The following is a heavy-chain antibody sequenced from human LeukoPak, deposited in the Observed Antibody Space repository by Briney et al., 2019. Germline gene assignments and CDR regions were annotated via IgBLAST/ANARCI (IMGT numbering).Heavy chain of an antibody. CDR1: GGSLTGYF. J-gene: IGHJ4*02. CDR2: VFYSGNT. Sequence: SETLSLTSTVSGGSLTGYFWSWIRQPPGKGLEWLGYVFYSGNTRYNPSLESRVTTSADTSKNQFSLRLTSVTAADTAVYYCARQGTITYAYFDYWSQGTLVTVSS. V-gene: IGHV4-59*08. D-gene: IGHD2-2*01. CDR3: ARQGTITYAYFDY.